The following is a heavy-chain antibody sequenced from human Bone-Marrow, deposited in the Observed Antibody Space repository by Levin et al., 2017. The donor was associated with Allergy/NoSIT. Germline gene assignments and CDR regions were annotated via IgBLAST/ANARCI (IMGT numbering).Heavy chain of an antibody. CDR1: GFIFNSYA. CDR2: ISYDGRNK. CDR3: ARDREKDGNNDDYFDY. D-gene: IGHD5-24*01. J-gene: IGHJ4*02. Sequence: QAGGSLRLSCAASGFIFNSYAIHWVRQAPGKGLEWVAVISYDGRNKYYADSVKGRFTISRDNSQNTVYLEMDSLRAEDTAVYDCARDREKDGNNDDYFDYWGQGTLVTVSS. V-gene: IGHV3-30*04.